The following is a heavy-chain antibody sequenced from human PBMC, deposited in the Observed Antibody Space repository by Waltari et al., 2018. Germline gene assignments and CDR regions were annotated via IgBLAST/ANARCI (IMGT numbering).Heavy chain of an antibody. J-gene: IGHJ4*02. Sequence: EVQLVESGGGLVQPGGSLILSCLVSGFTFSDYWMSWVRQGPGKGLEWVANIKQDGSYIYYADSVKGRFTISRDNAKNSLYLQMNSLRAEDTAVYYCARDVGNVGGNYWGQGTLVTVSS. D-gene: IGHD3-10*01. CDR2: IKQDGSYI. V-gene: IGHV3-7*01. CDR1: GFTFSDYW. CDR3: ARDVGNVGGNY.